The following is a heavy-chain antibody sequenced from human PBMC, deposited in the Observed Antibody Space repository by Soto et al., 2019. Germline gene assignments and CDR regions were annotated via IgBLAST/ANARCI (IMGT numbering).Heavy chain of an antibody. D-gene: IGHD3-3*01. Sequence: SETLSLTCAVYGGSFSGYYWSWIRQPPGKGLEWIGEINHSGSTNYNPSHKSRVTISVDTSKNQFSLKLSSVTAADTAVYYCASPSTYYDFWSGYLDVWGKGTTVTVSS. CDR2: INHSGST. J-gene: IGHJ6*04. V-gene: IGHV4-34*01. CDR3: ASPSTYYDFWSGYLDV. CDR1: GGSFSGYY.